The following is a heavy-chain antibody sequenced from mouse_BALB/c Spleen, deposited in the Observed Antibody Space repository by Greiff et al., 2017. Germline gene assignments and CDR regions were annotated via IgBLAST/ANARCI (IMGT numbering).Heavy chain of an antibody. J-gene: IGHJ4*01. CDR3: ASPIYYDYSYAMDY. Sequence: QVQLKQSGPGLVAPSQSLSITCTVSGFSLTSYGVHWVRQPPGKGLEWLGVIWAGGSTNYNSALMSRLSISKDNSKSQVFLKMNSLQTDDTAMYYCASPIYYDYSYAMDYWGQGTSVTVSS. D-gene: IGHD2-4*01. CDR1: GFSLTSYG. V-gene: IGHV2-9*02. CDR2: IWAGGST.